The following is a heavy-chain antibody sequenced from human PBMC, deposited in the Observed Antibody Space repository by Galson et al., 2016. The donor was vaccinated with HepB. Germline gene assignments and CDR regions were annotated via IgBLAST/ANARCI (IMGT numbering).Heavy chain of an antibody. CDR1: GYSFTSYG. CDR3: ARDRGRDVWVGDLLNGLDV. Sequence: SVKVPCKASGYSFTSYGITWVRQAPGQGLEWMGWSNDYNGNTQYAQKYQGRGIMTTDRSTSTAYLELRSLRSDDTAVYYCARDRGRDVWVGDLLNGLDVWGHGTTVTVSS. D-gene: IGHD3-10*01. J-gene: IGHJ6*02. V-gene: IGHV1-18*01. CDR2: SNDYNGNT.